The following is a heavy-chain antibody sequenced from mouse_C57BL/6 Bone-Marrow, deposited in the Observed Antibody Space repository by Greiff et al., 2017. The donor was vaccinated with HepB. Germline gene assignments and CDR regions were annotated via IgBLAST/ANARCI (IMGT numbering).Heavy chain of an antibody. CDR3: AREETAQATSY. Sequence: QVQLKQSGAELVKPGASVKMSCKASGYTFTSYWITWVKQRPGQGLEWIGDIYPGSGSTNYNEKFKSKATLTVDTSSSTAYMQLSSLTSEDSAVYYCAREETAQATSYWGQGTTLTVSS. CDR1: GYTFTSYW. D-gene: IGHD3-2*02. V-gene: IGHV1-55*01. J-gene: IGHJ2*01. CDR2: IYPGSGST.